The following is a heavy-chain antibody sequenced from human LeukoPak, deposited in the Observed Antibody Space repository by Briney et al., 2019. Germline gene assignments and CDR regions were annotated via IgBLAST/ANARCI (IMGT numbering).Heavy chain of an antibody. CDR1: GYTLTELS. CDR2: FDPEDGET. J-gene: IGHJ4*02. Sequence: ASVKVSCKVSGYTLTELSMHWVRQAPGKGLEWMGGFDPEDGETIYAQKFQGRVTMTEDTSTDTAYMELSSLRSGDTAVYYCATDLPNYYYDSSGFDYWGQGTLVTVSS. CDR3: ATDLPNYYYDSSGFDY. V-gene: IGHV1-24*01. D-gene: IGHD3-22*01.